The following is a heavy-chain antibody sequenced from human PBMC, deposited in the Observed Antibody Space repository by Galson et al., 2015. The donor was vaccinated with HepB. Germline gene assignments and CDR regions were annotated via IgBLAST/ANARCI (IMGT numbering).Heavy chain of an antibody. D-gene: IGHD3-16*01. CDR3: ARGEEGGFDY. V-gene: IGHV3-7*03. CDR1: RFIFSDYW. Sequence: LRLSCAASRFIFSDYWMNWVRQAPGKGLEWVANIKYDGSEKYYVDSVKGRFTISRDNAKNSLYLQMNSLRDGDTAVYYCARGEEGGFDYWGQGTLVTVSS. CDR2: IKYDGSEK. J-gene: IGHJ4*02.